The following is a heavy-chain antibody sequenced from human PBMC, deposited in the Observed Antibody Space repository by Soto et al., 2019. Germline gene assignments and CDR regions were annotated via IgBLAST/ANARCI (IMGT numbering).Heavy chain of an antibody. J-gene: IGHJ4*02. CDR3: TTDLSVIAVAGPVDY. D-gene: IGHD6-19*01. V-gene: IGHV3-15*01. Sequence: SLRLSCAASGFTFSNAWMSWVRQAPGKGLEWVGRIKSKTDGGTTDYAAPVKGRFTISRDDSKNTLYLQMNSLKTEDTAVYYCTTDLSVIAVAGPVDYWGQGTLVTVSS. CDR1: GFTFSNAW. CDR2: IKSKTDGGTT.